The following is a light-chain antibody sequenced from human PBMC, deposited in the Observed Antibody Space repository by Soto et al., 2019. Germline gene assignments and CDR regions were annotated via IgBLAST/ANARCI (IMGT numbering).Light chain of an antibody. Sequence: SYELTQPLSVSVALGQTARITWGGNNIGSKNVHWYQQKPGQAPVLVIYRDSSRPSGIPERFSGSNSGNTATLTITRAQDGDEADYYCQVWDSSTVVFGGGTKVTVL. J-gene: IGLJ2*01. CDR1: NIGSKN. V-gene: IGLV3-9*01. CDR2: RDS. CDR3: QVWDSSTVV.